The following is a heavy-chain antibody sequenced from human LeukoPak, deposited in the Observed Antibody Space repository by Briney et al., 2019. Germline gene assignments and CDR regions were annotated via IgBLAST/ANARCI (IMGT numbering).Heavy chain of an antibody. CDR3: ASRIATAGSVDY. CDR1: GFTFSSYG. Sequence: GGSLRLSCSASGFTFSSYGMHWVRQAPGKGLEWVAFIRYDGSNKYYADSVKGRFTISRDNSKNTLHLQMNTLRAEDMAVYYCASRIATAGSVDYWGQGTLVTASS. V-gene: IGHV3-30*02. J-gene: IGHJ4*02. CDR2: IRYDGSNK. D-gene: IGHD6-13*01.